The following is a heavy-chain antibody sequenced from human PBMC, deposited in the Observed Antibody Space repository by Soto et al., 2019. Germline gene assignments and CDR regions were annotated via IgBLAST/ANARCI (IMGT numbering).Heavy chain of an antibody. CDR2: ISSNGGST. Sequence: EVPLVESGGGLVQPGGSLRLSCAASGFTFSSYAMHWVRQAPGKGLEYVSAISSNGGSTYYANSVKGRFTISRDNSKNTLYLQMGSLRAEDMAVYYCALHSGSYTDGFDYWGQGTLVTVSS. V-gene: IGHV3-64*01. CDR1: GFTFSSYA. J-gene: IGHJ4*02. CDR3: ALHSGSYTDGFDY. D-gene: IGHD1-26*01.